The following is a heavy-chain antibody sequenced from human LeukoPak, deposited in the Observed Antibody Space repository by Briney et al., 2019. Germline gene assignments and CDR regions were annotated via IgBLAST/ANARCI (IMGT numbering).Heavy chain of an antibody. V-gene: IGHV3-23*01. Sequence: PGGSLGLSCAASGFTFSSYAMSWVRQAPGKGLEWVSAISGSGGSTYYADSVKGRFTISRDNSKNTLHLQMNSLRAEDTAVYYCASTGYCSSTSCYWFDPWGQGTLVTVSS. CDR3: ASTGYCSSTSCYWFDP. CDR1: GFTFSSYA. D-gene: IGHD2-2*01. CDR2: ISGSGGST. J-gene: IGHJ5*02.